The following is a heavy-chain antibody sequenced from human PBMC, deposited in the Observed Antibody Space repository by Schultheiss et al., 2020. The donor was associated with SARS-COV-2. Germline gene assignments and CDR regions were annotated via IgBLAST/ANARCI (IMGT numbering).Heavy chain of an antibody. CDR3: ARCSTSCYNDAFDI. D-gene: IGHD2-2*01. V-gene: IGHV1-2*02. CDR1: GYTFTGYY. CDR2: INPNSGGT. Sequence: ASVKVSCKSSGYTFTGYYMHWVRQAPGQGLEWMGWINPNSGGTNYAQKFQGRVTMTRDTSISTAYMELSRLRSDDTAVYYCARCSTSCYNDAFDIWGQGTMVTVAS. J-gene: IGHJ3*02.